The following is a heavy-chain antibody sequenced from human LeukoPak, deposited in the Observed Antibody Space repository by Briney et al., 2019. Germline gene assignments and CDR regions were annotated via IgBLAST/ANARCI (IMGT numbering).Heavy chain of an antibody. Sequence: GGSLRLSCAASGFTFSSYGMHWVRQAPGKGLEWVAVISYDGSNKYYADSVKGRFTISRDNSKNTLYLQMNSLRAEDTAVYYCAKEATVRPPDWFDPWGQGTLVTVSS. CDR1: GFTFSSYG. CDR2: ISYDGSNK. V-gene: IGHV3-30*18. D-gene: IGHD4-17*01. CDR3: AKEATVRPPDWFDP. J-gene: IGHJ5*02.